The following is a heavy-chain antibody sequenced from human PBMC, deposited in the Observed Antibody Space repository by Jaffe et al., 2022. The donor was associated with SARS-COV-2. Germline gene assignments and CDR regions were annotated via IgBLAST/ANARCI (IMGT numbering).Heavy chain of an antibody. Sequence: QVQLVQSGGGVVQPGRSLRLSCAASGFTFGSFAIHWVRQAPGKGLEWVAVISYDGSNKYYADSVKGRFTISRDNSKNTLYLQMNSLRAEDTAVYYCARDPNSYDSSGYYSPFAYWGQGTLVTVSS. CDR2: ISYDGSNK. CDR3: ARDPNSYDSSGYYSPFAY. J-gene: IGHJ4*02. D-gene: IGHD3-22*01. V-gene: IGHV3-30*04. CDR1: GFTFGSFA.